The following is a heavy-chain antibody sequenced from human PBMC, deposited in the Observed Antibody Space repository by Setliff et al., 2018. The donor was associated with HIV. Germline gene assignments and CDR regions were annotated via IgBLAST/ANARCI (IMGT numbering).Heavy chain of an antibody. CDR1: GFTFSSYA. CDR2: ISYDGSNK. D-gene: IGHD4-17*01. J-gene: IGHJ4*02. CDR3: ARGHGDYAFDY. Sequence: GESLKISCAASGFTFSSYAMHWVRQAPGKGLEWVAVISYDGSNKYYADSVKGRFTISRDNSKNTLYLQMNSLRAEDTAVYYCARGHGDYAFDYWGRGTLVTVSS. V-gene: IGHV3-30*04.